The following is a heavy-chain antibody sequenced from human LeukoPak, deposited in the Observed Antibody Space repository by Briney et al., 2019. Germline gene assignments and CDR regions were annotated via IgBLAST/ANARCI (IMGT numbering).Heavy chain of an antibody. CDR1: GFTFSSYA. CDR2: ISGSGGST. J-gene: IGHJ4*02. V-gene: IGHV3-23*01. CDR3: AKDPSNSSGWYDY. D-gene: IGHD6-19*01. Sequence: GGSLRLSCAASGFTFSSYAMSWVCQAPGKGLEWVSAISGSGGSTYYADSVKGRFTISRDNSKNTLYLQMNSLRAEDTAVYYCAKDPSNSSGWYDYWGQGTLVTVSS.